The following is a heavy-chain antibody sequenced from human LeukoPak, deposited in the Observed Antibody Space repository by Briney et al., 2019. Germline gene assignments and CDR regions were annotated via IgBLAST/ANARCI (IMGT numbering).Heavy chain of an antibody. D-gene: IGHD3-10*01. J-gene: IGHJ6*03. CDR1: GGSFSGYY. CDR3: ARGRGAALYYYYMDV. CDR2: INHSGST. V-gene: IGHV4-34*01. Sequence: SETLSLTCAVYGGSFSGYYWSWIRQPPGKGLEWSGEINHSGSTNYNPSLKSRVTISVDTSKNQFSLKLSSVTAADTAVYYCARGRGAALYYYYMDVWGKGTTVTVSS.